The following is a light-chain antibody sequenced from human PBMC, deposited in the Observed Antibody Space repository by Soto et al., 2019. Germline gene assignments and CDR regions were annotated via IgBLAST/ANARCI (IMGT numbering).Light chain of an antibody. Sequence: QSDLTQPASVSGSPGQSITISCTGTSSDVGAYNYVSWYQQHPGKAPKLMIYEVSNRPSGVSNRFSGSKSGNTASLTISGLQAEDEADYYCTSYTSSSTSCVFGTGTKLTVL. V-gene: IGLV2-14*01. CDR1: SSDVGAYNY. CDR3: TSYTSSSTSCV. CDR2: EVS. J-gene: IGLJ1*01.